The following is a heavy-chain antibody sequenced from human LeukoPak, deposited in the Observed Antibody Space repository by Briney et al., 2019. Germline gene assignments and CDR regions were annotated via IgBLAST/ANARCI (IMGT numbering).Heavy chain of an antibody. V-gene: IGHV4-59*01. J-gene: IGHJ6*03. Sequence: PSETLSLTCTVSGGSISNYYWSWIRQPPGKGLEWIGYIYYSGSTNYNPSLKSRVTISVDTSKNQFSLKLRSVTAADTAVYYCAREAYASGSFRTDYYYMDVWGKGTTVTISS. CDR1: GGSISNYY. CDR2: IYYSGST. D-gene: IGHD3-10*01. CDR3: AREAYASGSFRTDYYYMDV.